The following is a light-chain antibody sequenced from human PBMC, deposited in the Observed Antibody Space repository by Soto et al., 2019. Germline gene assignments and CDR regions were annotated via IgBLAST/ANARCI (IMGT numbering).Light chain of an antibody. V-gene: IGKV3-15*01. CDR3: QQYGDWPPET. Sequence: EVVLTQSPATLSESPGDRATLSCGASQSVSRNLAWYQQKPGQAPRLLIYGASTRATGVPARFSGSGSATEFTLSISSLQSEDVAVYYCQQYGDWPPETFGQGTKLEI. J-gene: IGKJ2*01. CDR1: QSVSRN. CDR2: GAS.